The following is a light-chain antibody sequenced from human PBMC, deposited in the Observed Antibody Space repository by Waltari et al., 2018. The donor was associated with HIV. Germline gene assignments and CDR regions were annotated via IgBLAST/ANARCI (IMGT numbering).Light chain of an antibody. V-gene: IGKV3-20*01. CDR3: QQYGRSPWT. J-gene: IGKJ1*01. CDR2: GAS. CDR1: QTVSSSQ. Sequence: EIVLTQSPGSLSLSPGERATLSCRASQTVSSSQLAWYQQKPGQAPRRLIYGASTRATGTPDRFSGSGSGTYFTLIISRLEPEDFAVYYCQQYGRSPWTFGQGTKVEIK.